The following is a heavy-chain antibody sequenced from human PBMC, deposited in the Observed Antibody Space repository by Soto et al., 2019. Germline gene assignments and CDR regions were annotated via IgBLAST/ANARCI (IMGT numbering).Heavy chain of an antibody. CDR1: GGTFSSYA. CDR2: MNPNSGNT. V-gene: IGHV1-8*02. J-gene: IGHJ6*02. Sequence: ASVKVSCKASGGTFSSYAINWVRQATGQRLEWMGWMNPNSGNTGYAQKFQGRVTMTRNTSISTAYMELSSLRSEDTAVYYCAKGDSSGYYYYYYGMDVWGQGTTVTVPS. CDR3: AKGDSSGYYYYYYGMDV. D-gene: IGHD3-22*01.